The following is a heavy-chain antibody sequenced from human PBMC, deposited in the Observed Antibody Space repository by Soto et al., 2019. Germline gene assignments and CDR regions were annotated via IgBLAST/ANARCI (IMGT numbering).Heavy chain of an antibody. CDR1: GASFSGSY. CDR3: AVWSALTQYYFDS. Sequence: PSETLSLTLAVSGASFSGSYWSWIRQPPGKGLEWIGYAYYSGTTVYNPSLKSRVSISVDTSKKHVSLRLNSVTAAETAVYYCAVWSALTQYYFDSWGHGTLVTVSS. CDR2: AYYSGTT. D-gene: IGHD3-3*01. V-gene: IGHV4-59*13. J-gene: IGHJ4*01.